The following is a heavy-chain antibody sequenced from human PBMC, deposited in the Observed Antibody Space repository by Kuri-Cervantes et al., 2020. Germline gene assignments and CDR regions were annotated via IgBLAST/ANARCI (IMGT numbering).Heavy chain of an antibody. CDR2: ISSSSSTI. CDR1: GFTFSSYS. CDR3: ARDRILAVAGISGP. V-gene: IGHV3-48*01. Sequence: LSLTCAASGFTFSSYSMNWVRQAPGKGLEWVSYISSSSSTIYYADSVKGRFTISRDNSKNTLYLQMNSLRAEDTAVYYCARDRILAVAGISGPWGQGTLVTVSS. J-gene: IGHJ4*02. D-gene: IGHD6-19*01.